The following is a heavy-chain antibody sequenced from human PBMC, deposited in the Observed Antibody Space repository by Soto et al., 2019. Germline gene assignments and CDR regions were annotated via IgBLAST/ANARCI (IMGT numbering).Heavy chain of an antibody. CDR1: GFTFSSYD. CDR3: VIRVSGNYAY. D-gene: IGHD1-7*01. J-gene: IGHJ4*02. V-gene: IGHV3-64*01. CDR2: ISSNGGTT. Sequence: EVQLAESGGGMVQPGGSLRLSCVASGFTFSSYDMHWVRQAPGKGLEYVSSISSNGGTTYYGNSVKGRFTISRDNSKNTVYLQMGGLRGEDMAVYYCVIRVSGNYAYWGQRTLVTVSS.